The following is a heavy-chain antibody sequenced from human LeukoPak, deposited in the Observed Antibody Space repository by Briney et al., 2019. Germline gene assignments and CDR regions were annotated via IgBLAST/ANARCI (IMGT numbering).Heavy chain of an antibody. J-gene: IGHJ4*02. Sequence: PGGSLRLSCAASGFTFSSHDMTWVRQAPGKGLEWVSSIRASGDKTYYADSVKGRFTISRDNSKNTLYLHMNSLRVEDTAAYYCAKDVVDYWGQGTLVTVSS. CDR3: AKDVVDY. CDR1: GFTFSSHD. D-gene: IGHD2-21*01. CDR2: IRASGDKT. V-gene: IGHV3-23*01.